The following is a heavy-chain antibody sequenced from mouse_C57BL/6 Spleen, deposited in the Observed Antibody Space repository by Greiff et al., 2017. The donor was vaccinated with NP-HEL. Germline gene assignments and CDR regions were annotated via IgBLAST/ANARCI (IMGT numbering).Heavy chain of an antibody. V-gene: IGHV1-82*01. J-gene: IGHJ3*01. D-gene: IGHD2-3*01. CDR1: GYAFSSSW. CDR3: ARQGDGYYGLAY. CDR2: IYPGDGDT. Sequence: VQLQQSGPELVKPGASVKISCKASGYAFSSSWMNWVKQRPGKGLEWIGRIYPGDGDTNYNGKFKGKATLTADKSSSTAYMQLSSLTSEDSAVYCCARQGDGYYGLAYWGQGTLVTVSA.